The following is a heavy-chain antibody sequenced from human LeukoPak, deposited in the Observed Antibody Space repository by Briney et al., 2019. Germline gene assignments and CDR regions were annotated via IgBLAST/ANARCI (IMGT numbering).Heavy chain of an antibody. J-gene: IGHJ4*02. CDR3: TRGSDTVFGVARDGFDY. D-gene: IGHD3-3*01. Sequence: GGSLRLSCAASGFTFGDYVMSRFRLAPGKGLEWVGFIRSKAFGGTTEYAASVKGRFTFSRDDSESIAYLQMNSLKTEDTAIYYCTRGSDTVFGVARDGFDYWGQGTLVTVSS. CDR2: IRSKAFGGTT. V-gene: IGHV3-49*03. CDR1: GFTFGDYV.